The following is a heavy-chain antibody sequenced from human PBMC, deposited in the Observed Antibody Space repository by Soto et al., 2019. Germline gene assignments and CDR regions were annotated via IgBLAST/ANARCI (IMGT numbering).Heavy chain of an antibody. Sequence: PGGSLRLSCAASGFTFSSYAMSWVRQAPGKGLEWVSAISGSGGSTYYADSVKGRFTISRDNSKNTLYLQMNSLRAEDTAVYYCANVKGVRGVIIGFRWFDPWGQGALVTVSS. D-gene: IGHD3-10*01. CDR1: GFTFSSYA. CDR3: ANVKGVRGVIIGFRWFDP. V-gene: IGHV3-23*01. J-gene: IGHJ5*02. CDR2: ISGSGGST.